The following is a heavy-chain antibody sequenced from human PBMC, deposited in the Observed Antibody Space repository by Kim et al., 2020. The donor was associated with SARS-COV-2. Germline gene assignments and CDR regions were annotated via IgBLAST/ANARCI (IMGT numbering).Heavy chain of an antibody. J-gene: IGHJ4*02. CDR2: IYPGDSDT. Sequence: GESLKISCKGSGYSFTSYWIGWVRQMPGKGLEWMGIIYPGDSDTRYSPSFQGQVTISADKSISTAYLQWSSLKASDTAMYYCVSRYCSSTSCYHYWGQGTLVTVSS. CDR1: GYSFTSYW. D-gene: IGHD2-2*01. V-gene: IGHV5-51*01. CDR3: VSRYCSSTSCYHY.